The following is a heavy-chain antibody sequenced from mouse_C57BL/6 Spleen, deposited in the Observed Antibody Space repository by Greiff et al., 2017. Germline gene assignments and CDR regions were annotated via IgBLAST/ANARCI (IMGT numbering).Heavy chain of an antibody. J-gene: IGHJ3*01. Sequence: QVQLKQSGAELARPGASVKLSCKASGYTFTSYGISWVKQRTGQGLEWIGEIYPRSGNIYYNEKFKGKATLTADKSSSTAYMELRSLTSEDSAVYFCARSYDGYLAYWGQGTLVTVSA. D-gene: IGHD2-3*01. CDR1: GYTFTSYG. CDR3: ARSYDGYLAY. CDR2: IYPRSGNI. V-gene: IGHV1-81*01.